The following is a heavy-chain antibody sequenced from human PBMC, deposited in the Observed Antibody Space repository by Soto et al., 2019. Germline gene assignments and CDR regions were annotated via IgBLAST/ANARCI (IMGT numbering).Heavy chain of an antibody. J-gene: IGHJ1*01. Sequence: QVQLLESGPGLVKPSETLSLTCTVSGGSISGYYWSWIRQPPGKGLEWIGYIYYSGSTNYNPSLKRRVTISLDTSKNQFSLELSAVTAADTAVYYCASAPYSSSWFRHWGQGTLVTVSS. CDR1: GGSISGYY. V-gene: IGHV4-59*01. CDR2: IYYSGST. D-gene: IGHD6-13*01. CDR3: ASAPYSSSWFRH.